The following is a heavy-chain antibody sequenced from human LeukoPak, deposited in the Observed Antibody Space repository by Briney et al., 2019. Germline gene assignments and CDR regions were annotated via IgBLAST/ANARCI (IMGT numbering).Heavy chain of an antibody. D-gene: IGHD3-22*01. V-gene: IGHV3-30*04. CDR1: GFTFGSYA. Sequence: GGSLRLSCAASGFTFGSYAMHWVRQAPGKGLDWVAVISYDGSKKYYADSVKGRITISRDNSKDTLYLQMNSLRAEDTAVYYCAKGNYYDSSAYNWFDPWGQGTLVTVSS. CDR3: AKGNYYDSSAYNWFDP. CDR2: ISYDGSKK. J-gene: IGHJ5*02.